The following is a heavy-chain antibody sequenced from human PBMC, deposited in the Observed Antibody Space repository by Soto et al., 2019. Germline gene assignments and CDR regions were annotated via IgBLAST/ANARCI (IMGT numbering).Heavy chain of an antibody. Sequence: SETLSLTCTVSGDSITSNSYFWAWIRQPPGKGLKWIGSIYYSGTTYYNPSLKSRVTISVDRSKNQFSLKLSSVTAADTAVYYCARHFSVDYFYSRARRAPVPVSS. J-gene: IGHJ4*01. V-gene: IGHV4-39*01. CDR2: IYYSGTT. CDR1: GDSITSNSYF. CDR3: ARHFSVDYFYS.